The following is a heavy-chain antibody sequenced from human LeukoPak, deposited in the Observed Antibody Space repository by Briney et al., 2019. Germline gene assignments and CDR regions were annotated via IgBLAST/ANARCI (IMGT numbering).Heavy chain of an antibody. V-gene: IGHV4-34*01. J-gene: IGHJ4*02. Sequence: SETLSLTCAVYGGSFSGYYWSWIRQPPGKGLEWIGEINHSGSTNYNPSLKSRVTISVDTSKNQFSLKLSSVTAADTAVYYCARVGVAGTFYFDHWGQGTLVTVSS. CDR2: INHSGST. CDR3: ARVGVAGTFYFDH. D-gene: IGHD6-19*01. CDR1: GGSFSGYY.